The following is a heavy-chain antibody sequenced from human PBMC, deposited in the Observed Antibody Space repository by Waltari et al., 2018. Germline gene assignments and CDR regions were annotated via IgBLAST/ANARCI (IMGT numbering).Heavy chain of an antibody. CDR3: ARTSSSSGY. J-gene: IGHJ4*02. V-gene: IGHV3-30*02. CDR2: VRYDGSNK. Sequence: QVQLVESGGGVVQPGGSLRLSCAASGFTFITWVRQAPGKGLEWVAFVRYDGSNKSYADSVKGRFTISRDNSQNTLYLQMNRLRVEDTAVYYCARTSSSSGYWGQGTLVTVSS. CDR1: GFTFIT. D-gene: IGHD6-6*01.